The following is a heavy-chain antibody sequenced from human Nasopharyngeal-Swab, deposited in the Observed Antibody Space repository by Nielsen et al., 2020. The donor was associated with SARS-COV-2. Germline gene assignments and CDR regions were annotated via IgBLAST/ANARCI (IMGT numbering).Heavy chain of an antibody. Sequence: GSLRLSCFVSGASISSQYWTWLRQPPGKGLEWVGYIYDSGVTGYNPSLQSRVTISVDKSKNQFSLRLSSVSAADTAIYYCARGGAGSHWRYYIDYWGQGTLVTVSS. CDR1: GASISSQY. J-gene: IGHJ4*02. CDR3: ARGGAGSHWRYYIDY. CDR2: IYDSGVT. V-gene: IGHV4-59*11. D-gene: IGHD2-8*02.